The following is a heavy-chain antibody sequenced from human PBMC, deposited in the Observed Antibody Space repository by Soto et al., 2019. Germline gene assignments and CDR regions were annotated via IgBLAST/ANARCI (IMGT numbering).Heavy chain of an antibody. V-gene: IGHV4-31*03. CDR2: IYFSGST. Sequence: SVTLSRTCTVSGASINSGAYYWSWIRQLPGKGLEWIGYIYFSGSTYYNTSLESRVTISLDTSQNQFSLKLSSVTAADTAVYYCASGNAWEVHHAYWGQGTLVTVSS. CDR1: GASINSGAYY. J-gene: IGHJ4*02. D-gene: IGHD1-26*01. CDR3: ASGNAWEVHHAY.